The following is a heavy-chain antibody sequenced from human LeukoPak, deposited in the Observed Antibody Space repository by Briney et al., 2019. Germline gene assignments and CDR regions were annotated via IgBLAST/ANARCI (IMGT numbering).Heavy chain of an antibody. CDR3: AGDGGGTIFGVVTMGAFDI. CDR1: GGSISSYY. V-gene: IGHV4-59*01. J-gene: IGHJ3*02. D-gene: IGHD3-3*01. Sequence: PSETLSLTCTVSGGSISSYYWSWIRQPPGKGLEWIGYIYYSGSTNYNPSLKSRVTISVDTSKNQFSLKLSSVTAADTAVYYCAGDGGGTIFGVVTMGAFDIWGQGTMVTVSS. CDR2: IYYSGST.